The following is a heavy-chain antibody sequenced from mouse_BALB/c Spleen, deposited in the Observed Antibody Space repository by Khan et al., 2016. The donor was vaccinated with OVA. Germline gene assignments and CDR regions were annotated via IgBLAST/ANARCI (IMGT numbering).Heavy chain of an antibody. Sequence: QVQLKQSGAELAKPGASVKMSCTASGYTFTSYWMNWINQRPGQGLEWIGYINPTSGYTDYTQKFKEKATWTADKSSSPAYMQLRSLTSDDSAGYYCARDRSDDWGQGTALTVSS. V-gene: IGHV1-7*01. CDR3: ARDRSDD. D-gene: IGHD2-14*01. CDR2: INPTSGYT. J-gene: IGHJ2*01. CDR1: GYTFTSYW.